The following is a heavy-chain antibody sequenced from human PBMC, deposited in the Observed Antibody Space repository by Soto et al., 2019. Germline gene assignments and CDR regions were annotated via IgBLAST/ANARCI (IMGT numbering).Heavy chain of an antibody. D-gene: IGHD2-15*01. V-gene: IGHV1-58*01. CDR3: ARDLGYCRSGTCYREWFDP. CDR1: GFTFSSSA. CDR2: IDVGSGNA. Sequence: SVKVSCKTSGFTFSSSAVHWVRQARGHRLQWIGWIDVGSGNANYAQMLQERIGISRDMSTSTAYMELSSLRPEDTAVYYCARDLGYCRSGTCYREWFDPWGQGTLVTVSS. J-gene: IGHJ5*02.